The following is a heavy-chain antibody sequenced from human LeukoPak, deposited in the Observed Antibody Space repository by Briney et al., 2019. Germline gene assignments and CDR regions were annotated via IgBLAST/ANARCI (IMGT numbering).Heavy chain of an antibody. V-gene: IGHV4-39*07. CDR2: IYTSGST. CDR1: GGSISSSSYY. J-gene: IGHJ4*02. Sequence: SETLSLTCTVSGGSISSSSYYWGWIRQPPGKGLEWIGRIYTSGSTNYNPSLKSRVTMSVDTSKNQISLKVNSVTPEDTAVYYCARGFLRNGFDYWGQGTLLTVSS. CDR3: ARGFLRNGFDY. D-gene: IGHD1-1*01.